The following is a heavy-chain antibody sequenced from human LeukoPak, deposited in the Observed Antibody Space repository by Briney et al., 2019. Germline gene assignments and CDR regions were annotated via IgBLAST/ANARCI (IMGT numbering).Heavy chain of an antibody. CDR2: LSGRGRHT. Sequence: GGSLRLSCAASGFTFSSYAMSWVRQAPGKGLEWVSLLSGRGRHTNYADSVKGRFTISADNSKNTLILQMNSLRADDTAVYYCAKSIMGTAGLLDNWGQGTLVTVSS. J-gene: IGHJ4*02. CDR3: AKSIMGTAGLLDN. CDR1: GFTFSSYA. D-gene: IGHD5-18*01. V-gene: IGHV3-23*01.